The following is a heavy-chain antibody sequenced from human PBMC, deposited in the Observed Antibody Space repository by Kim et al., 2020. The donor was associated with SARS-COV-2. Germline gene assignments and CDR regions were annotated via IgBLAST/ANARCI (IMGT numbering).Heavy chain of an antibody. J-gene: IGHJ5*02. V-gene: IGHV3-23*01. D-gene: IGHD7-27*01. CDR2: ISGSGAST. CDR1: GFNFSSYG. Sequence: GGSLRLSCGASGFNFSSYGMSWVRQAPGKGLEWVAVISGSGASTYYGDSVKGRFTISRDNSKKTLFLEMSRLRVEDTAVYYCAKDQGLGSWGQGTLVTVS. CDR3: AKDQGLGS.